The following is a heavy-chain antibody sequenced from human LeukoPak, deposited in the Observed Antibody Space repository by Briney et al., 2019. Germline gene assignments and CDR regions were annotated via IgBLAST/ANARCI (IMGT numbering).Heavy chain of an antibody. D-gene: IGHD6-6*01. CDR1: GGSISSSTYY. V-gene: IGHV4-39*01. CDR2: IYYSGST. CDR3: ARSGRAALEFDY. J-gene: IGHJ4*02. Sequence: PSETLSLTCIDSGGSISSSTYYWGWIRQPPGKGLEWIGSIYYSGSTYYNPSLKSRVTISVDTSKNQFSLKLSSVTAADTAVYYCARSGRAALEFDYWGQGTLVTVSS.